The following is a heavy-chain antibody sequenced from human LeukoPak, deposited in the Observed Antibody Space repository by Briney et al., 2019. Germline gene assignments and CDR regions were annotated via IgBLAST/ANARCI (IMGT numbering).Heavy chain of an antibody. J-gene: IGHJ3*02. CDR3: ATEGALTVTKDAFDI. CDR2: ISSSGSTI. D-gene: IGHD4-17*01. V-gene: IGHV3-48*03. Sequence: GGSLRLSCAASGFTLSSYEMNWVRQAPGKGLEWASYISSSGSTIYYADSVKGRFTISRDNAKNSLYLQMNSLRAEDTAVYYCATEGALTVTKDAFDIWGQGTMVTVSS. CDR1: GFTLSSYE.